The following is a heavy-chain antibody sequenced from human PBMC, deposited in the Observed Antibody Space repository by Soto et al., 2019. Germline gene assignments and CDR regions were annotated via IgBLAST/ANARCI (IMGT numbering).Heavy chain of an antibody. V-gene: IGHV1-69*13. CDR3: ARGLLWFGELLYLDY. CDR1: GGTFSSYA. CDR2: IIPIFGTA. J-gene: IGHJ4*02. D-gene: IGHD3-10*01. Sequence: SVKVSCKASGGTFSSYAISWVRQAPGQGLEWMGGIIPIFGTANYAQKFQGRVTITADESTSTAYMELSSLRSEDTAVYYCARGLLWFGELLYLDYWGKGTLVTVSS.